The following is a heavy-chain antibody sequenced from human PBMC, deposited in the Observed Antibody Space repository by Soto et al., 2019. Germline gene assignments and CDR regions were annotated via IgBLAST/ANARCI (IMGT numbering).Heavy chain of an antibody. Sequence: PGGSLRLSCAASVFSFRGFEMNLVRQAPGKGLEWLSYITASGTFTYYADSVKGRFTISRDNSKNSLFLHMNSLRADDTAIYYCARAMIIVEYGMDIWGQGTAVTVSS. V-gene: IGHV3-48*03. CDR1: VFSFRGFE. D-gene: IGHD3-22*01. CDR2: ITASGTFT. CDR3: ARAMIIVEYGMDI. J-gene: IGHJ6*02.